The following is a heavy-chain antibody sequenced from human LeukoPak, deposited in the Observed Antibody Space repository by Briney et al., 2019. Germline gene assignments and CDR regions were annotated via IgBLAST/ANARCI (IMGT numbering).Heavy chain of an antibody. J-gene: IGHJ3*02. V-gene: IGHV4-61*02. Sequence: PSETLSLTCTVSGGSISSGSYYWSWIRQPAGKGLEWIGRIYTSGSTNYNPSLKSRVTISVDTSKNQFSLKLSSVTAADTAVYYCAGERDGYNWAYDAFDIWGQGTMVTVSS. CDR2: IYTSGST. CDR3: AGERDGYNWAYDAFDI. CDR1: GGSISSGSYY. D-gene: IGHD5-24*01.